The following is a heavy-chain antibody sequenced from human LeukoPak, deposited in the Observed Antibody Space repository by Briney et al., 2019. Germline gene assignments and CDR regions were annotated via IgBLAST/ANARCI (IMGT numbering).Heavy chain of an antibody. Sequence: SETLSLTCAVYGGSFSGYYWSWIRQPPGKGLEWIGEINHSGSTNYNPSLKSRVTISVDTSKNQFSLKLSSVTAADTAVYYCARDVGYSYESWGQGTLVTVSS. V-gene: IGHV4-34*01. CDR1: GGSFSGYY. D-gene: IGHD5-18*01. J-gene: IGHJ5*02. CDR2: INHSGST. CDR3: ARDVGYSYES.